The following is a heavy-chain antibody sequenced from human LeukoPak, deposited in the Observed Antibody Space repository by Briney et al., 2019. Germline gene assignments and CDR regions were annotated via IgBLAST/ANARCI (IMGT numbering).Heavy chain of an antibody. J-gene: IGHJ5*02. Sequence: SVKVSCKASGGTFSTYAISWVRQAPGQGLEWMGGIIPTFGTAKYAQKFQGRVTITADESTSTAYMELSSLRSEDTAVYYCARDRRSRYCSSTRCYLGCFDPWGQGTLVTVSS. CDR2: IIPTFGTA. D-gene: IGHD2-2*01. CDR3: ARDRRSRYCSSTRCYLGCFDP. CDR1: GGTFSTYA. V-gene: IGHV1-69*13.